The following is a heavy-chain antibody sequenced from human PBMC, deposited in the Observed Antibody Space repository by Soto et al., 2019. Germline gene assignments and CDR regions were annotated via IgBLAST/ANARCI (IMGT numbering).Heavy chain of an antibody. V-gene: IGHV3-30*19. J-gene: IGHJ4*02. CDR1: GFTFRSYV. CDR2: TSYDGSNK. D-gene: IGHD3-16*01. Sequence: QVQLVESGGGVVQPGTSLRLSCVGSGFTFRSYVIHWVRPAPGKGLEWVALTSYDGSNKYYDYSVKGRFTISRDNSRNTVALQMDSLRLEDTALYYCARWGTTGGLDVWGQGTLVSVSS. CDR3: ARWGTTGGLDV.